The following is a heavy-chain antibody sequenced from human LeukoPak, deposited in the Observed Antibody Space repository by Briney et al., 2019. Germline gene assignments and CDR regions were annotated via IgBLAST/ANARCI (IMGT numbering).Heavy chain of an antibody. CDR3: ARNTMTTVTTFYY. CDR1: GFTFSSYW. CDR2: IKQDGSEK. V-gene: IGHV3-7*01. Sequence: GGSLRLSCAASGFTFSSYWMSWVRQAPGKGLEWVAHIKQDGSEKYYVDSVKGRFTISRDNAKNSLYLKMNSLRAEDTAVYYCARNTMTTVTTFYYWGQGTLVTVSS. J-gene: IGHJ4*02. D-gene: IGHD4-17*01.